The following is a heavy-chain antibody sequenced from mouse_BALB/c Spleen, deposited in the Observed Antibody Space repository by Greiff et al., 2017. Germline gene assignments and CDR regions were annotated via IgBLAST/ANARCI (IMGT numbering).Heavy chain of an antibody. V-gene: IGHV1-54*01. CDR2: INPGSGGT. Sequence: QVQLQQSGAELVRPGTSVKVSCKASGYAFTNYLIEWVKQRPGQGLEWIGVINPGSGGTNYNEKFKGKATLTADKSSSTAYMQLSSLTSDDSAVYFCARSRGYCWYFDVWGAGTTVTVSS. D-gene: IGHD2-3*01. CDR1: GYAFTNYL. CDR3: ARSRGYCWYFDV. J-gene: IGHJ1*01.